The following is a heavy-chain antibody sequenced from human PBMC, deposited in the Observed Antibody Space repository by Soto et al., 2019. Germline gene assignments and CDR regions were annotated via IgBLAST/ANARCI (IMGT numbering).Heavy chain of an antibody. D-gene: IGHD1-1*01. CDR2: ISVHNGYT. Sequence: QVQLAQSGAEVKKPGASVTVSCKASGYTFSTYGISWVRQAPGQGLEWVGWISVHNGYTKYATELQGRVTVTTDPSTSTAYMEVRSLRSDDSAVYYCARLEHNFGPHDYWGQGTLVTVTS. CDR3: ARLEHNFGPHDY. V-gene: IGHV1-18*01. CDR1: GYTFSTYG. J-gene: IGHJ4*02.